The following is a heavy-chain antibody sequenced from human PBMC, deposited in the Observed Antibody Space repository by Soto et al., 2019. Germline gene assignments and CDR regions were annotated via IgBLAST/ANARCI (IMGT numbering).Heavy chain of an antibody. CDR3: AREMASCGHNDAFDI. J-gene: IGHJ3*02. CDR1: GFTVSSNY. CDR2: IYSGGST. V-gene: IGHV3-53*01. Sequence: GGSLRLSCAASGFTVSSNYMSWVRQAPGKGLEWVSVIYSGGSTYYADSVKGRFTISRDNSKNTLYLQMNSLRAEYTAVFYCAREMASCGHNDAFDIWGQGTMVTVSS. D-gene: IGHD5-18*01.